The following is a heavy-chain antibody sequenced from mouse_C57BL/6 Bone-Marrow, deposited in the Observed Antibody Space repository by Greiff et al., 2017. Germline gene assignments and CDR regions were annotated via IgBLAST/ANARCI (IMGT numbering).Heavy chain of an antibody. V-gene: IGHV5-4*03. D-gene: IGHD2-3*01. J-gene: IGHJ4*01. CDR3: ARAMALPAMDY. Sequence: EVMLVESGGGLVKPGGSLKLSCAASGFTFRSYALSWVRQTPEKRLEWVATLSDGGSYTYDPDNVKGRFTIARDNAKNNLYLQMSHLKSEDTAMYYCARAMALPAMDYWGQGTSVTGSS. CDR2: LSDGGSYT. CDR1: GFTFRSYA.